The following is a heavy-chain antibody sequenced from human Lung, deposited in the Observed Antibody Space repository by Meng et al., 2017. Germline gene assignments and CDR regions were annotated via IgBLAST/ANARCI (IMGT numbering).Heavy chain of an antibody. V-gene: IGHV4-34*01. CDR1: GGSFSDYY. D-gene: IGHD4-11*01. Sequence: RWGRGLWKPAETLSLTCVVSGGSFSDYYWSWIRQPPGKGLEWIGEINHSGSTNYNPSLESRATISVDTSQNNLSLKLSSVTAADSAVYYCARGPTTMAHDFDHWGQGTLVTVSS. J-gene: IGHJ4*02. CDR2: INHSGST. CDR3: ARGPTTMAHDFDH.